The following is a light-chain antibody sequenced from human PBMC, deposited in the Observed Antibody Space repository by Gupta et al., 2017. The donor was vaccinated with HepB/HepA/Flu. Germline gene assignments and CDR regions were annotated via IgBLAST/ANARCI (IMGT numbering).Light chain of an antibody. J-gene: IGLJ1*01. CDR2: EVS. V-gene: IGLV2-14*01. CDR3: SSYKGFFTFL. Sequence: HSALTQPASVAGSLGESITVSCTGTRSDIGGYNVVSCYQQYPGTAPKLISYEVSNRPSGVSDLGAATKAATNALTTSSGLQAEDDAYYYRSSYKGFFTFLFGTGTNVTV. CDR1: RSDIGGYNV.